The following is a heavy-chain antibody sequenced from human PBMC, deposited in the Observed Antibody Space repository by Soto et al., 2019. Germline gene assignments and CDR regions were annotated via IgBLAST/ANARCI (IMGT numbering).Heavy chain of an antibody. CDR2: IKQDGSDK. V-gene: IGHV3-7*01. Sequence: GGSLRLSCAASGFTFNIYWMSWVRQAPGKGLEWVANIKQDGSDKYYVDSVRGRFTISRDNTKNSLYLQMNSLRVDDTAVYYCARGGRPDIWGQGTMVTVSS. CDR3: ARGGRPDI. CDR1: GFTFNIYW. D-gene: IGHD3-10*01. J-gene: IGHJ3*02.